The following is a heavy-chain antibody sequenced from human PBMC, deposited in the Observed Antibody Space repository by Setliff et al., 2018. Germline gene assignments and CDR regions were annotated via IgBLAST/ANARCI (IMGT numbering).Heavy chain of an antibody. CDR2: IYYSGST. V-gene: IGHV4-61*08. Sequence: PSETLSLTCTVSGYSISSGDYYWSWIRQPPGKGLEWIGYIYYSGSTNYNPSLKSRVTISVDTSKNQFSLKLNSVTATDTAVYYCARDLGHGGDSDYWGQGILVTVSS. CDR1: GYSISSGDYY. J-gene: IGHJ4*02. CDR3: ARDLGHGGDSDY. D-gene: IGHD2-21*02.